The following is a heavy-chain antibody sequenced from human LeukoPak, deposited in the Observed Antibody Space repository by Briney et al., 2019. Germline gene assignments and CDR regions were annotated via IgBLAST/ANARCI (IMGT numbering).Heavy chain of an antibody. D-gene: IGHD6-19*01. J-gene: IGHJ4*02. CDR2: IRYDGSNK. CDR1: GFIFSSYG. Sequence: PGGSLRLSCAASGFIFSSYGMHWVRQAPGKGLEWAAFIRYDGSNKYYADSVKGRFTISRDNSKNTLYLQMNSLRAEDTAVYYCAKEGFSSGWLHYWGQGALVTVSS. V-gene: IGHV3-30*02. CDR3: AKEGFSSGWLHY.